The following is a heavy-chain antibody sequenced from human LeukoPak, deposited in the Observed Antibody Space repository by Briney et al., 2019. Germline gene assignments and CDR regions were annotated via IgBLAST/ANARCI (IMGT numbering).Heavy chain of an antibody. V-gene: IGHV1-18*01. CDR2: ISAYNGNT. D-gene: IGHD2-2*01. CDR1: GYTFTSYG. J-gene: IGHJ5*02. Sequence: ASVKVSCTASGYTFTSYGISWVRQAPGQGLEWMGWISAYNGNTNYAQKLQGRVTMTTDTSTSTAYMELRSLRSDDTAVYYCARDFSDIVVVPAAIPDLNWFDPGAREPWSPSPQ. CDR3: ARDFSDIVVVPAAIPDLNWFDP.